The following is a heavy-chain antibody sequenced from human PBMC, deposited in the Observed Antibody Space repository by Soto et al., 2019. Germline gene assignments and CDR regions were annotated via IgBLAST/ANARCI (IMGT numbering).Heavy chain of an antibody. CDR1: GGSISSSSYY. D-gene: IGHD1-26*01. CDR3: ARLQWELLWWFDP. V-gene: IGHV4-39*01. J-gene: IGHJ5*02. Sequence: QLQLQESGPGLVKPSETLSLTCTVSGGSISSSSYYWGWIRQPPGKGLEWIGSIYYSGSTYYNPSLKSRVTISVDTSKNQFSLKLSSVTAADTAVYYCARLQWELLWWFDPWGQGTLVTVSS. CDR2: IYYSGST.